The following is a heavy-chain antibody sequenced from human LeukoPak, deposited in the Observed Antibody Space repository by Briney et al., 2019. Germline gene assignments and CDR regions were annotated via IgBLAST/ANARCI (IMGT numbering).Heavy chain of an antibody. V-gene: IGHV1-69*13. J-gene: IGHJ3*02. D-gene: IGHD2-2*01. CDR2: IIPIFGTA. CDR3: ARVNIVVVPAASRYAFDI. Sequence: GASVKVSCKASGGTFSSYAISWVRQAPGQGLEWMGGIIPIFGTANYAQKFQGRVTITADESTSTAYMELSSLRSEDTAVYYCARVNIVVVPAASRYAFDIWGQGTMVTVSS. CDR1: GGTFSSYA.